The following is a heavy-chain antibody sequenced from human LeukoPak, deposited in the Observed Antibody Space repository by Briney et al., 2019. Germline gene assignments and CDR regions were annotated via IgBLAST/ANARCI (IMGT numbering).Heavy chain of an antibody. J-gene: IGHJ4*02. CDR2: ISYDGSNE. CDR1: GYTFTSYY. Sequence: SCKASGYTFTSYYMHWVRQAPGRGLEWVAVISYDGSNEDYVDSVKGRFSISRDKSKNTLYLQMNSLRVEDTAVYYCTRTLAGTIRDYWGQGTLVTVSS. D-gene: IGHD6-19*01. V-gene: IGHV3-30*14. CDR3: TRTLAGTIRDY.